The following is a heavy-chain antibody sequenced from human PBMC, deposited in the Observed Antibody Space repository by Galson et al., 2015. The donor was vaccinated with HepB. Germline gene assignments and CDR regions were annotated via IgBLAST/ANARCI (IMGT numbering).Heavy chain of an antibody. D-gene: IGHD3-3*01. CDR1: GFFFSDYN. CDR3: ARDLFAVSPPPTNYIDV. J-gene: IGHJ6*03. CDR2: ISSSGTV. V-gene: IGHV3-69-1*01. Sequence: SLRLSCAASGFFFSDYNMNWVRQAPGKGLEWVSSISSSGTVYYADSLKGRSTISRDNAKNSLDLQVNSLRAEDTAVYYCARDLFAVSPPPTNYIDVWGTGTTVTVSS.